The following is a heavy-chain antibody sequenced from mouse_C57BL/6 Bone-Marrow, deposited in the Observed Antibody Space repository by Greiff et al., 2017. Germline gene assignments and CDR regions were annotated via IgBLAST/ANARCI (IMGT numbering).Heavy chain of an antibody. CDR2: INPSSGYT. J-gene: IGHJ4*01. Sequence: VQLQQSGAELAKPGASVKLSCKASGYTFTSYWMHWVKQRPGQGLEWIGYINPSSGYTKYNQKFKDKATLTAYKSSSTAYMQLSSLTYEDSAVYYSARDYYGSSYAMDYWGQGTSVTVSS. V-gene: IGHV1-7*01. CDR3: ARDYYGSSYAMDY. CDR1: GYTFTSYW. D-gene: IGHD1-1*01.